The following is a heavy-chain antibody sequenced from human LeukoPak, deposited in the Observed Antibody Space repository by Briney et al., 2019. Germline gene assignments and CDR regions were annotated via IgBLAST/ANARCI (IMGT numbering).Heavy chain of an antibody. CDR3: ARVQIGYSYGLFDY. D-gene: IGHD5-18*01. V-gene: IGHV4-59*01. Sequence: ASETLTLTCTASGGTFINYYWSWIRQPPGKGLEWIGYVYYTGSTNYNPSLKSRVTISVDTSKNQFSLKLSSVTAADTAVYYCARVQIGYSYGLFDYWGQGTLVTVSS. J-gene: IGHJ4*02. CDR1: GGTFINYY. CDR2: VYYTGST.